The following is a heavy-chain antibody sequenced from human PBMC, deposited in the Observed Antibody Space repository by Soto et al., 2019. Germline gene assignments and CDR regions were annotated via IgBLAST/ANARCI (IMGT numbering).Heavy chain of an antibody. D-gene: IGHD5-18*01. CDR3: ARAGGYTYGPPNY. V-gene: IGHV3-33*01. J-gene: IGHJ4*02. Sequence: PGGSLRLSCAASGFTFNTYGMHWVRQAPGKGLEWVAVIWYDGSLKYYADSVKGRFTISRDNSKNTLYLQINSLRAEDTAVYYCARAGGYTYGPPNYWGQGTLVTVSS. CDR1: GFTFNTYG. CDR2: IWYDGSLK.